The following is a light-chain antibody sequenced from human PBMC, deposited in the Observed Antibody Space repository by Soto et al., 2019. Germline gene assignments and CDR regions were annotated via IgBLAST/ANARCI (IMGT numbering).Light chain of an antibody. Sequence: QSALTQPASVSGSPGQSITISCTGTSSDVGRYNYVSWYQQHPGKAPKLTIYDVSNRPSGVSSRFSGSKSGNTASQTISGLQAEDEADYYCSSFTSSSTYVFGTGTKVTVL. CDR3: SSFTSSSTYV. V-gene: IGLV2-14*01. CDR1: SSDVGRYNY. CDR2: DVS. J-gene: IGLJ1*01.